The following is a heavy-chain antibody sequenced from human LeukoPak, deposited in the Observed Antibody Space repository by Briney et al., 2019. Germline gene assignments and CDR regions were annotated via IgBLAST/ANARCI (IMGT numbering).Heavy chain of an antibody. CDR3: AREYCSSTSCYFDY. D-gene: IGHD2-2*01. Sequence: SETLSLTCAVSGGSISSYYWSWIRQSPGKGLEWIGYIYNSGSTNYNPSLKSRVTISVDTSKNQFSLKLSSVTAADTAVYHCAREYCSSTSCYFDYWGQGTLVTVSS. CDR2: IYNSGST. V-gene: IGHV4-59*01. J-gene: IGHJ4*02. CDR1: GGSISSYY.